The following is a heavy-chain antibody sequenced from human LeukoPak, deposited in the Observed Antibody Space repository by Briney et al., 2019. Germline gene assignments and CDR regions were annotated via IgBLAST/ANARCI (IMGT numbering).Heavy chain of an antibody. V-gene: IGHV4-39*01. CDR1: GDSISTTTSY. CDR2: VYYSGST. CDR3: ARHVPDNWFDP. Sequence: PSETLSLTYTVSGDSISTTTSYWGWIRQPPGKGLEWIGSVYYSGSTFYNPSLTSRVGIAVDTSKNQFSLKLTSVTAADTAIYYCARHVPDNWFDPWGQGSLVTVSS. D-gene: IGHD3-10*02. J-gene: IGHJ5*02.